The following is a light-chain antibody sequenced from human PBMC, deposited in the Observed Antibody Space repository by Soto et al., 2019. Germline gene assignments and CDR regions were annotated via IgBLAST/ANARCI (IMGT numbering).Light chain of an antibody. CDR1: QTISRTY. CDR2: GAS. J-gene: IGKJ1*01. V-gene: IGKV3-20*01. CDR3: QQNGKQPQR. Sequence: VVTKSPCTLSCCGPYPQAVSFLPSQTISRTYIAWYQQRPGQAPRLVIFGASNRATGIPDRFTGDGSGTDFTLTISRVEPDDSAVYYCQQNGKQPQRLGQGAKVDIK.